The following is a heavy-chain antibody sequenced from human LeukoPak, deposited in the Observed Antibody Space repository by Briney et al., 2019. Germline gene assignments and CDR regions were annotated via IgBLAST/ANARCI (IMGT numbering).Heavy chain of an antibody. D-gene: IGHD3-3*02. CDR3: AREKPVGSFADFDY. J-gene: IGHJ4*02. CDR1: GGSISSYY. V-gene: IGHV4-4*07. CDR2: MYISGST. Sequence: SETLPLTCTVSGGSISSYYWSWIRQPAGKGLEWKGLEWIGRMYISGSTNYNPSLKSRVTMSVDTSKNQFSLKLSSVTAADTAVYHCAREKPVGSFADFDYWGQGTLVTVSS.